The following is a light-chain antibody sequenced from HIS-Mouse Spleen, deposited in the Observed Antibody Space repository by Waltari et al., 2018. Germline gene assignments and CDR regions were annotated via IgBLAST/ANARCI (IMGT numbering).Light chain of an antibody. CDR2: RNN. Sequence: QSVLTPPPSASGTPGQRVTTSCSGSSANIGRNYVYWYQQLPGTAPKLLIFRNNQRPSGVPDRFSGSKSGTSASLAISGLRSEDEADYYCAAWDDSLGGPVFGGGTKLTVL. J-gene: IGLJ3*02. CDR3: AAWDDSLGGPV. CDR1: SANIGRNY. V-gene: IGLV1-47*01.